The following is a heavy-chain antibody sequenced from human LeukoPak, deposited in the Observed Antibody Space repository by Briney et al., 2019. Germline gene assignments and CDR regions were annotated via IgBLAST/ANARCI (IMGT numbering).Heavy chain of an antibody. Sequence: GASVKVSCKASGYTFTSYYMRWVRQAPGQGLEWMGRINPNNGGTNYAQKFQGRVTMTGDTSISTAYMELSSLRSDDTAVYYCTRESGSYHGNDYWGQGTLVTVSS. V-gene: IGHV1-2*06. CDR1: GYTFTSYY. D-gene: IGHD1-26*01. J-gene: IGHJ4*02. CDR2: INPNNGGT. CDR3: TRESGSYHGNDY.